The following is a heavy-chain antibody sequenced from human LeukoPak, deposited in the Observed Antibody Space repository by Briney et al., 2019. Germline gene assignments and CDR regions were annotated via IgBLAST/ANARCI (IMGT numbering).Heavy chain of an antibody. Sequence: SETLSLTCTVSGGSITSYYWSWMRQPPGKGLEWIGYIHYSRSTNYNPSLKSRVTISLDTSKNQFSLKLSSVTAADTAVYYCAGTGWNYARWGQGTLVTVSS. J-gene: IGHJ4*02. CDR2: IHYSRST. V-gene: IGHV4-59*08. CDR3: AGTGWNYAR. D-gene: IGHD1-7*01. CDR1: GGSITSYY.